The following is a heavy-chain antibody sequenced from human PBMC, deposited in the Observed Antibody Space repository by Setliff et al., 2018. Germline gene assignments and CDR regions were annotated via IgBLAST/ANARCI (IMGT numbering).Heavy chain of an antibody. J-gene: IGHJ4*02. CDR1: EFTFSNYW. D-gene: IGHD6-19*01. CDR3: ARETAVAGQYYFDY. CDR2: ITRDGSET. V-gene: IGHV3-74*01. Sequence: GGSLRLSCAASEFTFSNYWMHWVRQAPGKGLIWVSRITRDGSETSYADSVKGRFTVSRDNAKNTLYLQMNSLRADDTAVYYCARETAVAGQYYFDYCGQGTLVTVSS.